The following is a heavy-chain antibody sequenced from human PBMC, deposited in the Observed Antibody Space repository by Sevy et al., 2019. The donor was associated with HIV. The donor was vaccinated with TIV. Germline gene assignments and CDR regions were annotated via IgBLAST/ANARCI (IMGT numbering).Heavy chain of an antibody. D-gene: IGHD3-10*01. CDR3: AKLYGSGSYRYYYYGMDV. J-gene: IGHJ6*02. CDR2: ISGSGGST. V-gene: IGHV3-23*01. CDR1: GFTFSSYA. Sequence: GGSLRLSCAASGFTFSSYAMSWVRQAPGKGLEWVSAISGSGGSTYYADSVKGRFTISRDNSKNTLYLQMNSLRAEDMAVYYCAKLYGSGSYRYYYYGMDVWGQGTTVTVSS.